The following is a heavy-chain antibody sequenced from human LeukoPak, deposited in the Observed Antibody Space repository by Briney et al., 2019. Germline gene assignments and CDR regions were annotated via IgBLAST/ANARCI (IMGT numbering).Heavy chain of an antibody. CDR1: GFTFSSHW. CDR2: IKQDGSEK. Sequence: PGGSLRLSCAASGFTFSSHWMSWVRQAPGKGLEWVANIKQDGSEKYYVDSVKGRFTISRDNAKNSLYLQMNSLRAEDTAVYYCARGPYYYMDVWGKGTTVTVSS. CDR3: ARGPYYYMDV. J-gene: IGHJ6*03. V-gene: IGHV3-7*01.